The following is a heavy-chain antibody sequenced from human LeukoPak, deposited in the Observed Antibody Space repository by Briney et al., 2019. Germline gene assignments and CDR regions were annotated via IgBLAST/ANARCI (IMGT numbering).Heavy chain of an antibody. V-gene: IGHV4-59*01. J-gene: IGHJ5*02. CDR3: AKTTIAAAGLGPRFDP. CDR1: GGSISSYY. D-gene: IGHD6-13*01. CDR2: IYYSGST. Sequence: SETLSLTCTVSGGSISSYYWSWIRQPPGKGLEWIGYIYYSGSTNYNPSLKSRVTISVDTSKNQFSLKLSSVTAADTAVYYCAKTTIAAAGLGPRFDPWGQGTLVTVSS.